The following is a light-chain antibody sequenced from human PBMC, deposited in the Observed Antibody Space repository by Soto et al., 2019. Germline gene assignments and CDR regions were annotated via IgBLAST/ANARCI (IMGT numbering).Light chain of an antibody. V-gene: IGLV4-69*01. CDR3: QTWSTDIRV. CDR2: LNSDGSH. J-gene: IGLJ3*02. Sequence: QAVVTQPPSASASLGASVKLTCTLSSGHNSYAIAWHQQQPEKGPRYLMKLNSDGSHSKGDGIPDRFSGSSSGAERYLTISSLQSEDEADYYCQTWSTDIRVFGAGTKLNVL. CDR1: SGHNSYA.